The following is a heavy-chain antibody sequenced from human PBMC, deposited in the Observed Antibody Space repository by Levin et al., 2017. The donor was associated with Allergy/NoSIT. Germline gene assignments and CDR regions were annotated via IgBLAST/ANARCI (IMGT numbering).Heavy chain of an antibody. Sequence: SETLSLTCTVSGGSISSGDYYWSWIRQPPGKGLEWIGYIYYSGSTYYNPSLKSRVTISVDTSKNQFSLKLSSVTAADTAVYYCARDAGLNRGIAAAGTGGGEDYYYGMDVWGQGTTVTVSS. CDR3: ARDAGLNRGIAAAGTGGGEDYYYGMDV. CDR2: IYYSGST. V-gene: IGHV4-30-4*01. J-gene: IGHJ6*02. D-gene: IGHD6-13*01. CDR1: GGSISSGDYY.